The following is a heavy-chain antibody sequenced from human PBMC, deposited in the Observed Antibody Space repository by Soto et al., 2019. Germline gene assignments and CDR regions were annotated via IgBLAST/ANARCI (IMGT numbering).Heavy chain of an antibody. CDR3: ARDNYDSSCYYHRGFDY. V-gene: IGHV3-66*01. CDR2: IYSGGST. CDR1: GFTVSSNY. J-gene: IGHJ4*02. D-gene: IGHD3-22*01. Sequence: EVQLVESGGGLVQPGGSLRLSCAASGFTVSSNYMSWVRQAPGKGLEWVSVIYSGGSTYYADSVKGRFTISRDNSKNTLYLQMNSLRAEDTAVYYCARDNYDSSCYYHRGFDYWGQGTLVTVSS.